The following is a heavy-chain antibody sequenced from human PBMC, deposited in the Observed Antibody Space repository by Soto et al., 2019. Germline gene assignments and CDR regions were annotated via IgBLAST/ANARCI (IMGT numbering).Heavy chain of an antibody. CDR3: ARAKTVLLWFGEYQYFQH. CDR2: IYYRGNT. V-gene: IGHV4-59*12. Sequence: SETLSLTCTVSGGSISSFYWSWIRQPPGKGLEWIGYIYYRGNTIYNPSLKSRVTISVDTSKNQFSLKLSSVTAADTAVYYCARAKTVLLWFGEYQYFQHWGQGTLVTVSS. J-gene: IGHJ1*01. D-gene: IGHD3-10*01. CDR1: GGSISSFY.